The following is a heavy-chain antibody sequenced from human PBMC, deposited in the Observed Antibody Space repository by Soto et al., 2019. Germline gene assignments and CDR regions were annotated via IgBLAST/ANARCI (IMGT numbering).Heavy chain of an antibody. CDR2: IYHSGST. CDR3: ARSPTYYYDSSGPSTYYFDY. V-gene: IGHV4-30-2*01. Sequence: QLQLQESGSGLVKPSQTLSLTCAVSGGSISSGGYSWSWIRQPPGKGLEWIGYIYHSGSTYYNPSLKSRVTLAVDRSKNQFSLKLSSVTAADTAVYYCARSPTYYYDSSGPSTYYFDYWGQGTLVTVSS. CDR1: GGSISSGGYS. J-gene: IGHJ4*02. D-gene: IGHD3-22*01.